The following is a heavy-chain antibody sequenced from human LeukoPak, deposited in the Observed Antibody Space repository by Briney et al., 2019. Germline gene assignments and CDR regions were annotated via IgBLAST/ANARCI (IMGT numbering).Heavy chain of an antibody. CDR1: GFTFSGYV. V-gene: IGHV3-23*01. D-gene: IGHD6-19*01. CDR3: AKRRSGSSGWFPFDY. Sequence: GGSLRLSCVASGFTFSGYVMSWVRQAPGKGLEWVSGISGSGVSAYYGDSVKGRFTTTRDNSKNTLYLQMNSLRAENTAVYYCAKRRSGSSGWFPFDYWGQGTLVTVSS. J-gene: IGHJ4*02. CDR2: ISGSGVSA.